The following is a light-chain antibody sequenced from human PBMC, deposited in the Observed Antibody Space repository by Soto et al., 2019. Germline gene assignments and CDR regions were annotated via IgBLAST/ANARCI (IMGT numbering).Light chain of an antibody. CDR2: RNN. Sequence: QSVLTQPPSASGTPGQRVTISCSGSSSNIGSNYVYWYQQLPGTAPKLLIYRNNQRPSGVPDRFSGSKSGTSASLAISGLQSEDEADYYCAAWDDSLNGPLFGGGTKLTVL. J-gene: IGLJ2*01. V-gene: IGLV1-47*01. CDR1: SSNIGSNY. CDR3: AAWDDSLNGPL.